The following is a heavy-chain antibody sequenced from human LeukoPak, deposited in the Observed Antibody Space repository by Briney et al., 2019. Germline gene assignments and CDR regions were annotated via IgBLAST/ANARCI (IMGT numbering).Heavy chain of an antibody. CDR3: ARHLRFLEPNWFDP. CDR2: ISAYNGNT. Sequence: GASVKVSCKASGYTFTSYGISWVRQAPGQGLEWMGWISAYNGNTNYAQKLQGRVTMTTDTSTSTAYMELRSLRSDDTAVYYCARHLRFLEPNWFDPWGQGTLVTVSS. J-gene: IGHJ5*02. CDR1: GYTFTSYG. D-gene: IGHD3-3*01. V-gene: IGHV1-18*01.